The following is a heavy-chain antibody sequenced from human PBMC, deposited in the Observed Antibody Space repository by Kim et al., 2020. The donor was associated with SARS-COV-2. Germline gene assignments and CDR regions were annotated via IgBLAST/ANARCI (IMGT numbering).Heavy chain of an antibody. D-gene: IGHD3-10*01. Sequence: SETLSLTCAVSGGSISSGGYSWSWIRQPPGKGLEWIGYIYYSGSTYYNPSLKSRVTISVDRSKNQFSLKLSRVTAADTALYYCARGYGSGSPYGMDVWGQGATVTVSS. CDR1: GGSISSGGYS. J-gene: IGHJ6*02. CDR2: IYYSGST. CDR3: ARGYGSGSPYGMDV. V-gene: IGHV4-30-2*01.